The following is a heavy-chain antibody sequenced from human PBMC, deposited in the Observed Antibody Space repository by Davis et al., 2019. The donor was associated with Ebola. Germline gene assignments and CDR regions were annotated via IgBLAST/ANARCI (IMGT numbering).Heavy chain of an antibody. CDR1: VYTFISYD. V-gene: IGHV1-8*01. J-gene: IGHJ4*02. CDR3: AIWSIAAAGALGY. CDR2: MNPNSGNT. Sequence: SVTVPCKPSVYTFISYDLNWLRQATGQGLEWMGWMNPNSGNTGYAQKFQGRVTMTRNTSISTAYMELSSLRSEDTAVYYCAIWSIAAAGALGYWGQGTLVTVSS. D-gene: IGHD6-13*01.